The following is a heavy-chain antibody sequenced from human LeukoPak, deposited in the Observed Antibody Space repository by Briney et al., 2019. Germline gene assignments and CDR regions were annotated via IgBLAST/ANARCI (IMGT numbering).Heavy chain of an antibody. V-gene: IGHV3-33*01. CDR1: GFTFSSYG. D-gene: IGHD5-12*01. CDR2: IWYDGSNK. Sequence: GGSLRLSCAASGFTFSSYGMHWVRQAPGKGLEWVAVIWYDGSNKYYADSVKGRFTISRDNSKNTLYLQVNSLRAEDTAVYYCARDGSGYDYYFDYWGQGTLVTVSS. J-gene: IGHJ4*02. CDR3: ARDGSGYDYYFDY.